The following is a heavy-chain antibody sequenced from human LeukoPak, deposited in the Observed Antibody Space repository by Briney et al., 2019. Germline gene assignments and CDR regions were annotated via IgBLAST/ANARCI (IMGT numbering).Heavy chain of an antibody. CDR2: INPNSGGT. J-gene: IGHJ4*02. CDR3: ARDFGEVGSIAVAGTGY. CDR1: GYTFTGYY. D-gene: IGHD6-19*01. Sequence: ASVKVSFKASGYTFTGYYMHWVRQAPGQGLEWMGWINPNSGGTNYAQKFQGRVTMTRDTSISTAYMELSRLRSDDTAVYYCARDFGEVGSIAVAGTGYWGQGTLVTVSS. V-gene: IGHV1-2*02.